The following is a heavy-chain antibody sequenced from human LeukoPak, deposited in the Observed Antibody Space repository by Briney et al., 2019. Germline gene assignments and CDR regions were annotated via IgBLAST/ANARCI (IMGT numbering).Heavy chain of an antibody. CDR3: ARDVGNFDY. CDR1: GFTFSNYW. CDR2: INGDGIST. Sequence: GGSVRLSCAASGFTFSNYWMHWVRQAPGKGLVWVSRINGDGISTGYADSVKGRFTVSRDNAKKTLYLQMNSLRAEDTAVYYCARDVGNFDYLGQATLVTVSS. V-gene: IGHV3-74*01. J-gene: IGHJ4*02.